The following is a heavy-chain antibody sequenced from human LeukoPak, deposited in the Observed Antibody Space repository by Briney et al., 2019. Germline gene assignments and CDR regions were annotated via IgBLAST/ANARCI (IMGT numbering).Heavy chain of an antibody. V-gene: IGHV1-2*02. CDR3: ARDLRHGDSYYFDY. Sequence: ASVKVSCKASGYTFTGYYMHWVRQAPGQGLEWMGWINPNSGGTNYAQKFQGRVAMTRDTSISTAYMELSRLRSDDTAVYYCARDLRHGDSYYFDYWGQGTLVTVSS. CDR1: GYTFTGYY. J-gene: IGHJ4*02. CDR2: INPNSGGT. D-gene: IGHD3-10*01.